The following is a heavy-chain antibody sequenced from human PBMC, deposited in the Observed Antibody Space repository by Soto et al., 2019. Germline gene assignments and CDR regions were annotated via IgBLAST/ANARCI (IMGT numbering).Heavy chain of an antibody. V-gene: IGHV4-30-2*01. Sequence: SETLSLTCAVSGGSISSGGYSWSWIRQPPGKGLEWIGYIYHSGSTYYNPSLKSRVTISVDRSKNQFSLKLSSVTAADTAVYYCARGLFYGVENAFDIWGQGTMVTVSS. CDR3: ARGLFYGVENAFDI. CDR1: GGSISSGGYS. CDR2: IYHSGST. J-gene: IGHJ3*02. D-gene: IGHD4-17*01.